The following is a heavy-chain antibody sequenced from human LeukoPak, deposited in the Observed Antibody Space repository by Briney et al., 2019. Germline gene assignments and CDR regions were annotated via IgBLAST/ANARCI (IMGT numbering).Heavy chain of an antibody. V-gene: IGHV1-8*01. CDR1: GYTFTTFD. CDR3: ATAGSLGDYK. J-gene: IGHJ4*02. Sequence: ASVKVSCTSSGYTFTTFDINWVRQASGQGLEYMGWMNPKNGNTGYAQKFQGRVAMTRSLSITTSYMELSNLTSEDTAVYYCATAGSLGDYKWGQGSLVTVSS. CDR2: MNPKNGNT. D-gene: IGHD4-17*01.